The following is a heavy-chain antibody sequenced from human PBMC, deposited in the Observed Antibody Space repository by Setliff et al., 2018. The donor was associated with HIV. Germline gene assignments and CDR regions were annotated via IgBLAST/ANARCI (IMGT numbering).Heavy chain of an antibody. CDR3: ARPRLYGTALDL. J-gene: IGHJ5*02. CDR2: IYSGGNT. V-gene: IGHV3-66*02. D-gene: IGHD3-10*01. Sequence: GGSLRLSCAASGFTVSSNYMSWVRQAPGTGLEWVSVIYSGGNTYHADSVKGRFTLSRDNTKNTLYLQMDSLRPEDTAVYYCARPRLYGTALDLWGQGTLVTVSS. CDR1: GFTVSSNY.